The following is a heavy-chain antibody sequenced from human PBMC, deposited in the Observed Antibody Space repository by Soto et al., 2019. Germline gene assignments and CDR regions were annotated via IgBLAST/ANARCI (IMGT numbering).Heavy chain of an antibody. CDR1: GDTFTSYP. Sequence: GASVKVSCKASGDTFTSYPMHCVRRAPGQGLEWMGWINAGNGDTKYSQKFQGRVTITRDTSANTAYMELSSLRSEDTAVFYCARDWTHYDSSGPGDYWGQGTLGTVS. V-gene: IGHV1-3*01. CDR3: ARDWTHYDSSGPGDY. J-gene: IGHJ4*02. D-gene: IGHD3-22*01. CDR2: INAGNGDT.